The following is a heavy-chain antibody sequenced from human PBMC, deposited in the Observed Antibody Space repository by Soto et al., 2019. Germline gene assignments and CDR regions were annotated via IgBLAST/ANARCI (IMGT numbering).Heavy chain of an antibody. D-gene: IGHD4-4*01. V-gene: IGHV4-34*01. CDR3: AGHETTHSDYDS. CDR2: INHSGST. J-gene: IGHJ5*01. CDR1: GGSFSGYY. Sequence: PSETLSLTCAVYGGSFSGYYWTWIRQPPGTGLEWIGEINHSGSTNYNPSLKSRVTISVDTSKNQFSLKLSSVTAADTAAYYCAGHETTHSDYDSWGDGTLVTVS.